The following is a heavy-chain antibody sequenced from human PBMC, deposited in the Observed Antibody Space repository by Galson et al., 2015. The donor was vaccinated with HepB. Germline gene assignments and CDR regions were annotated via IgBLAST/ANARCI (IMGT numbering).Heavy chain of an antibody. CDR1: EFTFSDYG. J-gene: IGHJ4*02. Sequence: SLRLSCAASEFTFSDYGMHWVRQAPGKGLEWVALIWKDGTNKYYADSVKGRFTISRDNSENTLYLQMSSLRAEDSAVYYCVREVRNGWYYFDYWGPRAQVTVSS. CDR3: VREVRNGWYYFDY. CDR2: IWKDGTNK. V-gene: IGHV3-33*01. D-gene: IGHD6-19*01.